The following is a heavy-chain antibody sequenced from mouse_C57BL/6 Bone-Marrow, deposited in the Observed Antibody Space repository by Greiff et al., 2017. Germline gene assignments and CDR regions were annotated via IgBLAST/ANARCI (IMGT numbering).Heavy chain of an antibody. CDR1: GYTFTGYW. CDR2: IYTSDSET. Sequence: VQLQQSGAELMKPGASVKLSCKATGYTFTGYWIEWVKQRPGQGLEWIGNIYTSDSETHYNQKFKDKATLTVDKSSSTAYMQLSSLTSEDSAVYYCARGNYYWYFDVWGTGTTVTVAS. J-gene: IGHJ1*03. D-gene: IGHD1-3*01. V-gene: IGHV1-61*01. CDR3: ARGNYYWYFDV.